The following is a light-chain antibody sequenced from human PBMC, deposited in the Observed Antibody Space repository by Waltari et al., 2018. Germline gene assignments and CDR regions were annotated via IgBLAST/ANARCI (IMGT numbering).Light chain of an antibody. CDR1: TDISHY. CDR3: QQFENLPLT. V-gene: IGKV1-33*01. J-gene: IGKJ4*01. Sequence: DIQMTQSPPSLSASVVDTVTITCQASTDISHYLNWYQHRPGKAPTLVIYDAFTLETGVPSRFSGGVGGGGFGTDFTLTISSLQPEDTATYYCQQFENLPLTFGGGTKVQIK. CDR2: DAF.